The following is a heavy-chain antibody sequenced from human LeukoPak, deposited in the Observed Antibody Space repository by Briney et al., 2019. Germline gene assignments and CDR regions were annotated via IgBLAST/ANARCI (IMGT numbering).Heavy chain of an antibody. J-gene: IGHJ4*02. Sequence: GGSLRLSCAASGFTFSSYAMSWVRQAPGKGLEWVSAISGSGGSTYYADSVKGRFTISRDNSKNTLYLQMNSLRAEDTAVYYCAKAGYSSSWYGASGDYFDYWGQGTLVTVSS. V-gene: IGHV3-23*01. D-gene: IGHD6-13*01. CDR1: GFTFSSYA. CDR2: ISGSGGST. CDR3: AKAGYSSSWYGASGDYFDY.